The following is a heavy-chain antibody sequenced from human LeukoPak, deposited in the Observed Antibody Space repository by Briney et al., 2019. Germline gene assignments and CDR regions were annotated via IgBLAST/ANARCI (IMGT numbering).Heavy chain of an antibody. J-gene: IGHJ4*02. CDR3: ARAGGSTVSHSDY. D-gene: IGHD4-17*01. Sequence: GGSLRLSCAASGFTFSSYAMSWVRQAPGKGLEWVSAISGSGGSTYYADSVKGRFTISKDNAKNSLYLQMNSLRAEDTAVHYCARAGGSTVSHSDYWGQGTLVTVSS. V-gene: IGHV3-23*01. CDR2: ISGSGGST. CDR1: GFTFSSYA.